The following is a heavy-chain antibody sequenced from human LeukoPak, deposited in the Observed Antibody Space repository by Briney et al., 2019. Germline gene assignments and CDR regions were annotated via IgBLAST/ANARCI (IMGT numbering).Heavy chain of an antibody. J-gene: IGHJ4*02. CDR1: GFSFSTNW. CDR2: IKRDGSEK. Sequence: QPGGSLRLSCVASGFSFSTNWMDWVRQAPGKGLEWVANIKRDGSEKNYVDSVKGRFTISRDNAKNSLYLEMNSLRAEDTAVYYCAKEGNWNLDYWGQGALVTVSS. CDR3: AKEGNWNLDY. V-gene: IGHV3-7*01. D-gene: IGHD1-1*01.